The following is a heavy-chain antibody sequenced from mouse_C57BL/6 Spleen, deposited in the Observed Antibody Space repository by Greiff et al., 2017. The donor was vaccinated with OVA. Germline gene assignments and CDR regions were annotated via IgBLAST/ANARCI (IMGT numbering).Heavy chain of an antibody. V-gene: IGHV1-81*01. CDR3: ARADCYGSSSYWCFDV. Sequence: VQLQQSGAELARPGASVKLSCKASGYTFTSYGISWVKQRTGQGLEWIGEIYPRSGNTYYNEKFKGKATLTADKSSSTAYMELRSLTSEDSAVYFCARADCYGSSSYWCFDVWGTGTTVTVSS. J-gene: IGHJ1*03. CDR1: GYTFTSYG. CDR2: IYPRSGNT. D-gene: IGHD1-1*01.